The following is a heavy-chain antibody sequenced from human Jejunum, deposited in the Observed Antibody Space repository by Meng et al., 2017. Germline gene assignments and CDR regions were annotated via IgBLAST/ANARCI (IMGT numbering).Heavy chain of an antibody. Sequence: QVTLQGSGPGLVRPSQTLSLICTVAGGSVGRAGYQWGWIRQPPGRGLEWIGYANTNYNPSLKRRVTISLDTSRNLFSLSLTSVTAADTAVYYCARDSMGSLDYWGQGILVTVSS. CDR1: GGSVGRAGYQ. V-gene: IGHV4-61*08. CDR2: ANT. D-gene: IGHD1-26*01. CDR3: ARDSMGSLDY. J-gene: IGHJ4*02.